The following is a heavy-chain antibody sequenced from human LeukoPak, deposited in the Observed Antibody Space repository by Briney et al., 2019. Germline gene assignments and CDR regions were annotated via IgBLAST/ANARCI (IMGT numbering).Heavy chain of an antibody. Sequence: GASVQVSCKASGYTFTRYYMHWVRQAPGQGLEWMGIINPSGGSTSYAQKFQGRVTMSRDTSTNTVSMELSSLRSEETAVYYCARASYDSSGYCSIPGHGYFDYWGQGTLVTVSS. D-gene: IGHD3-22*01. CDR2: INPSGGST. CDR1: GYTFTRYY. V-gene: IGHV1-46*01. CDR3: ARASYDSSGYCSIPGHGYFDY. J-gene: IGHJ4*02.